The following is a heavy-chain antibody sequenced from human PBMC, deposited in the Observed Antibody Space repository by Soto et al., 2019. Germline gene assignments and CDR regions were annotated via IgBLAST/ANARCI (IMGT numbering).Heavy chain of an antibody. V-gene: IGHV1-69*01. D-gene: IGHD6-13*01. J-gene: IGHJ6*02. CDR2: IIPIFGTA. CDR3: ARASAIAAAGDYYYDMDV. CDR1: GGTFSSYA. Sequence: QVQLVQSGAEVKKPGSSVKVSCKASGGTFSSYAISWVRQAPGQGLEWMGGIIPIFGTANYAQKFQGRVTITADESTSTAYMELSSLRSEDTAVYYYARASAIAAAGDYYYDMDVWGQGNTVTVSS.